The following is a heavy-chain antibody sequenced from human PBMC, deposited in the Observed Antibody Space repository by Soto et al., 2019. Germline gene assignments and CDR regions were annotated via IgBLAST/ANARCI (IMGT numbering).Heavy chain of an antibody. CDR2: IIVGGGNT. Sequence: SVKVSCKASGFSYSNSAVQWVRQARGQGLEWIGWIIVGGGNTNYAEKVQGRVTITRDMSTSTAYMELSSLRPEDTAVYYCVAEPYRDGRCCSFDIWGQGTMVTVSS. V-gene: IGHV1-58*01. J-gene: IGHJ3*02. CDR3: VAEPYRDGRCCSFDI. CDR1: GFSYSNSA. D-gene: IGHD1-26*01.